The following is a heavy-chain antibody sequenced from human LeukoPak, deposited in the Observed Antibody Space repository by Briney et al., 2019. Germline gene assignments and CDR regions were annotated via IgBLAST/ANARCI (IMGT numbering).Heavy chain of an antibody. Sequence: SETLSLTCTVSGGSISSYYWSWIRQPPGKGLEWIGYIYYSGSTNYNPSLKSRVTISVDTSKNQFSLKLSSVTAADTAVYYCARGAWDRGVIIGMVFDWFDPWGQGTLVTVSS. J-gene: IGHJ5*02. CDR3: ARGAWDRGVIIGMVFDWFDP. CDR2: IYYSGST. CDR1: GGSISSYY. D-gene: IGHD3-10*01. V-gene: IGHV4-59*08.